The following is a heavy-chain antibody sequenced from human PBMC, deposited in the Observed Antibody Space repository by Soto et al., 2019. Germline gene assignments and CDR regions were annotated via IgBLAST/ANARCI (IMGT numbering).Heavy chain of an antibody. D-gene: IGHD4-17*01. CDR2: MNPNSGTR. V-gene: IGHV1-8*02. CDR1: GYTFTTHN. CDR3: VRYGVAASC. Sequence: GASVKVSCKASGYTFTTHNINWVRQATGQELEWMGWMNPNSGTRGYAQKFQYRITLSSDTSNTTAYIELSSVTSDDAAVYFCVRYGVAASCWGQGTQVTVSS. J-gene: IGHJ4*01.